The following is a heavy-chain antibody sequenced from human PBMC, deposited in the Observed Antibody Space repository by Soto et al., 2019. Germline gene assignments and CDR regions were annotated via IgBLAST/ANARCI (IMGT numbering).Heavy chain of an antibody. V-gene: IGHV4-59*01. D-gene: IGHD3-3*01. CDR1: GGSISSYY. CDR3: ARADYLEWFLMVDGAFDI. J-gene: IGHJ3*02. Sequence: NPSETLSLTCTVSGGSISSYYWSWIRQPPGKGLEWIGYIYYSGSTNYNPSLKSRVTISVDTSKNQFSLKLSSVTAADTAVYYCARADYLEWFLMVDGAFDIWGQGTMVTVSS. CDR2: IYYSGST.